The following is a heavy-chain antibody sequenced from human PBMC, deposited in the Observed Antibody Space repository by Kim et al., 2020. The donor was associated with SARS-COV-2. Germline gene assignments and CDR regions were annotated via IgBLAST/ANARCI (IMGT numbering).Heavy chain of an antibody. CDR3: AEQIVVIPSGGFDI. V-gene: IGHV4-34*01. D-gene: IGHD2-21*01. J-gene: IGHJ3*02. CDR2: VDPDGGT. Sequence: SETLSLTCGVYGGSFSGYYWSWVRQSPGKGLECIGDVDPDGGTNYNPSLKSRVTISLDTSKNEFSLNLASVTAADTALYYCAEQIVVIPSGGFDIWGPGT. CDR1: GGSFSGYY.